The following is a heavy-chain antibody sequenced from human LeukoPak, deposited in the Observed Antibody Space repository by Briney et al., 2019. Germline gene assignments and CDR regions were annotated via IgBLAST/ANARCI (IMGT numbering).Heavy chain of an antibody. V-gene: IGHV3-66*02. Sequence: GRSLRLSCAASGFTVSSNYMSWVRQPPGKWLEWVSFIYSGGSTYYADSVKGRFTISRDNSKNTLYLQMNSLRAEDTAVYYCARDPRLLWFGEPGDYWGQGTLVTVSS. CDR1: GFTVSSNY. D-gene: IGHD3-10*01. J-gene: IGHJ4*02. CDR3: ARDPRLLWFGEPGDY. CDR2: IYSGGST.